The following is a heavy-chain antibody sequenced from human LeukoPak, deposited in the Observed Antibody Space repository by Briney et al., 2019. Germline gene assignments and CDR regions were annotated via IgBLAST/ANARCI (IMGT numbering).Heavy chain of an antibody. D-gene: IGHD1-26*01. V-gene: IGHV1-8*01. J-gene: IGHJ4*02. CDR2: MNPNSGNT. CDR3: ARGRVGALIFDY. CDR1: GYTFTSYD. Sequence: ASVKVSCKASGYTFTSYDINWVRQATGQGLEWMGWMNPNSGNTDYAQKFQGRVTMTRNTSISTAYMELSSLRSEDTAVYYCARGRVGALIFDYWGQGTLVTVSS.